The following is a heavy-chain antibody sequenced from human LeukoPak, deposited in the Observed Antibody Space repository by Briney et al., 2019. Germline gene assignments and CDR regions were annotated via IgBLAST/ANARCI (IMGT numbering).Heavy chain of an antibody. CDR2: ISAYNGNT. D-gene: IGHD3-16*01. Sequence: GASVKVSCKASGYTFTSYGISWVRQAPGQGLEWMGWISAYNGNTNYAQKLQGRVTMTTDTSTSTAYMELRSLRSDDTAVYYCARLWSAPTSRGSNWFDPWGQGTLVTVSS. CDR3: ARLWSAPTSRGSNWFDP. V-gene: IGHV1-18*01. CDR1: GYTFTSYG. J-gene: IGHJ5*02.